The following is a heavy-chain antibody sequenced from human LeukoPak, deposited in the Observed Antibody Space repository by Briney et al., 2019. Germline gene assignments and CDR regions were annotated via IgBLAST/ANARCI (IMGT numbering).Heavy chain of an antibody. CDR3: AKAPIAALNYYFDY. V-gene: IGHV3-23*01. CDR2: ISGSGGST. J-gene: IGHJ4*02. Sequence: QPGXSLRLSCAASGFTFSSYAMSWVRQAPGKGLEWVSAISGSGGSTYYADSVKGRFTISRDNSKNTLYLQMNSLRAEDTAVYYCAKAPIAALNYYFDYWGQGTLVTVSS. D-gene: IGHD6-13*01. CDR1: GFTFSSYA.